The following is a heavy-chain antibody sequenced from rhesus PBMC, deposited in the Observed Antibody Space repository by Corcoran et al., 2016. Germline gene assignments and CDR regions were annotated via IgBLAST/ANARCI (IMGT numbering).Heavy chain of an antibody. CDR3: ARLEGSTDCDY. Sequence: QVQLQQWGEGLVKPSETLSLTCAVYGGSISSSYWSWIRHAPGKGLEWIGYIYGSGSSTNYNPSLKVRFTLSVDTSKSQFAWELSSVTAADTAVYYCARLEGSTDCDYWGQGVLVTVSS. CDR2: IYGSGSST. CDR1: GGSISSSY. V-gene: IGHV4S11*01. J-gene: IGHJ4*01. D-gene: IGHD4-29*01.